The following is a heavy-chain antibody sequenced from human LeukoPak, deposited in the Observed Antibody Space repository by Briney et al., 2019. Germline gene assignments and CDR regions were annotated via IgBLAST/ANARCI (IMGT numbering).Heavy chain of an antibody. V-gene: IGHV1-2*06. D-gene: IGHD2-2*02. Sequence: ASVKVSCKASGYTFTGYYMHWVRQAPGQGLEWMGRINPNSGGTNYAQKFQGRVTITRDTSISTAYMELSRLRSDDTAVYYFARDALYVSQGFFYPHFDYWGQGTLVTVSS. CDR3: ARDALYVSQGFFYPHFDY. J-gene: IGHJ4*02. CDR1: GYTFTGYY. CDR2: INPNSGGT.